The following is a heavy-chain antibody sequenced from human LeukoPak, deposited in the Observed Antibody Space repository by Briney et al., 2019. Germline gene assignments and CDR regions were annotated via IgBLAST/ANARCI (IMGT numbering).Heavy chain of an antibody. Sequence: PGGSLRLSCAASGFTFSNYAMGWVRQAPGKGLEWVSGISGSDYAYYTDSVKGRFTISRDNSKNTLYLQMNTLRAEDTAVYYCAKLTLYYGSGSYSDYWGQGTLVTVSS. V-gene: IGHV3-23*01. CDR2: ISGSDYA. CDR1: GFTFSNYA. J-gene: IGHJ4*02. CDR3: AKLTLYYGSGSYSDY. D-gene: IGHD3-10*01.